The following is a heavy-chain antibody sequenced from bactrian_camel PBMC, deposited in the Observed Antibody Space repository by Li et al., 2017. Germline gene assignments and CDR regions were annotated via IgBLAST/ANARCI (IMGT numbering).Heavy chain of an antibody. D-gene: IGHD7*01. CDR1: GYTYNGHC. V-gene: IGHV3S53*01. CDR2: ADSDGNI. Sequence: HVQLVESGGGSVQSGGSLKLSCVASGYTYNGHCKGWFRQAPGSSEREGVAVADSDGNIMYADSVKGRFTISRDNAKNMVYLQMNNLKPEDTALYFCAKGAPHRWGQGTQVTVS. J-gene: IGHJ4*01. CDR3: AKGAPHR.